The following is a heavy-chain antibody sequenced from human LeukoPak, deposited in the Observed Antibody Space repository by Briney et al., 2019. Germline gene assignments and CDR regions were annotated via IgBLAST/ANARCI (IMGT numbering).Heavy chain of an antibody. CDR2: IYSGGST. D-gene: IGHD5-12*01. V-gene: IGHV3-66*01. Sequence: GGSLRLSCAASGFTFSSYAMSWVRQAPGKGLGWVSVIYSGGSTYYADSVKGRFTISRDNSKNTLYLQMNSLRAEDTAVYYCARGRDGYTRGFDYWGQGTLVTVSS. CDR1: GFTFSSYA. J-gene: IGHJ4*02. CDR3: ARGRDGYTRGFDY.